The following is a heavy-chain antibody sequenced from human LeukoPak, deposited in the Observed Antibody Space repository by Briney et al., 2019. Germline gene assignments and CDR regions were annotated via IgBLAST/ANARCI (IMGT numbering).Heavy chain of an antibody. CDR1: GFSFSSYW. CDR2: IKEDGSEK. D-gene: IGHD3-10*01. Sequence: PSGGSLRLSCAAYGFSFSSYWMTWVRQAPGKGLEWVANIKEDGSEKYYVDSVKGRFTISRDNSKNTLYLQMNSLRAEDTAVYYCAKEGGVLWFGELGYWGQGTLVTVSS. J-gene: IGHJ4*02. V-gene: IGHV3-7*01. CDR3: AKEGGVLWFGELGY.